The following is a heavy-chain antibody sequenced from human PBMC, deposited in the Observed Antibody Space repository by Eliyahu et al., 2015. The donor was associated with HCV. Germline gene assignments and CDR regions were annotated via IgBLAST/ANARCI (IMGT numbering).Heavy chain of an antibody. D-gene: IGHD5-12*01. Sequence: QVTLRESGPALVKPTQTLTLTCTFSGFSLSTSGMCVSWIRQPPGKALGWVARIDWGDDKYYSTSLKTRLTISKDTSKNQVVLTMTNMDPVDTATYYCARIQVDIVATYYFDYWGQGTLVTVSS. CDR3: ARIQVDIVATYYFDY. CDR2: IDWGDDK. V-gene: IGHV2-70*15. J-gene: IGHJ4*02. CDR1: GFSLSTSGMC.